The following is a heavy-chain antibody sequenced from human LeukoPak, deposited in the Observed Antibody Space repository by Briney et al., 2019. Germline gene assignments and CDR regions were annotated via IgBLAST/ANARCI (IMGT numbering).Heavy chain of an antibody. D-gene: IGHD4-23*01. Sequence: PGGSLRLSCAASGFTFSSYAMSWVRQAPGKGLEWVSAISGSGGSTSYADSVKGRFTISRDNAKNSLYLQMNSLSVEDTALYYCARVRSVGGNPHAFNIWGQGTMVTVSS. CDR1: GFTFSSYA. CDR2: ISGSGGST. V-gene: IGHV3-23*01. J-gene: IGHJ3*02. CDR3: ARVRSVGGNPHAFNI.